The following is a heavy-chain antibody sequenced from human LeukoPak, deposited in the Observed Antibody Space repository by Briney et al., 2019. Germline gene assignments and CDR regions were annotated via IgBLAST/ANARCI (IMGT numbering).Heavy chain of an antibody. CDR2: TSGSGGIT. CDR1: GFTFSSYA. J-gene: IGHJ4*02. CDR3: AKDQSSSSWYSITNY. Sequence: GGSLSLSCAASGFTFSSYAMSWVRQAPGKGLEWVSSTSGSGGITYYADSVKGRFTISRDNSKNTLYLQMNSLRAEDTAVYYCAKDQSSSSWYSITNYWGERTLVTVSS. V-gene: IGHV3-23*01. D-gene: IGHD6-13*01.